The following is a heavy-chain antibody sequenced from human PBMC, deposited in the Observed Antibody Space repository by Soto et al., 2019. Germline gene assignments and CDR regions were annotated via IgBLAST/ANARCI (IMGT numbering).Heavy chain of an antibody. D-gene: IGHD3-16*01. J-gene: IGHJ6*03. CDR3: ARGGGYVGGGYYYYYMDV. Sequence: SETLSLTCTVSGGSISNSYWSWIRQPPGKGLEWIGYISNSGSTNYNPSLKSRVTISLDTSKNQLSLKLSSVTAADTAVYYCARGGGYVGGGYYYYYMDVWGKGTTVTVSS. CDR1: GGSISNSY. CDR2: ISNSGST. V-gene: IGHV4-59*01.